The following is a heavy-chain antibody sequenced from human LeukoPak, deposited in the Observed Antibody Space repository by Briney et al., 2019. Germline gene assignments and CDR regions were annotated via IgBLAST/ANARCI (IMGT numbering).Heavy chain of an antibody. D-gene: IGHD3-10*01. CDR3: ARYGSGRYLDY. CDR2: ISGGST. V-gene: IGHV3-23*01. Sequence: GGSLRLSCAASGFTFSRYAMSWVRQAPGEGLEWVSAISGGSTYYADSVQGRFTISRDNSKNTLYLQMDSLRAEDTAIYYCARYGSGRYLDYWGQGTLVTVSS. CDR1: GFTFSRYA. J-gene: IGHJ4*02.